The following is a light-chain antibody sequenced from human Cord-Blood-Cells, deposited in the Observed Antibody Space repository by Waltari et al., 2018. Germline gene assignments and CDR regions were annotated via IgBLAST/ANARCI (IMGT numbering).Light chain of an antibody. J-gene: IGKJ1*01. CDR3: QQGYSTPPT. V-gene: IGKV1-39*01. CDR1: QSISSY. Sequence: IQLTQSLSSLSASVGESVTITCRSSQSISSYLNWYQQKPGNAPKLLIYAASSLQSGVPSRFSGSGSGTDFTLTISSLQPEDFATYYCQQGYSTPPTFGQGTKVEIK. CDR2: AAS.